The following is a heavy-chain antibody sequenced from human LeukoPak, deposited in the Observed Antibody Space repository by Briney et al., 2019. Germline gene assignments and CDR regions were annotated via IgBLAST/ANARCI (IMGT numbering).Heavy chain of an antibody. CDR2: ITSSSSAI. CDR3: ARKSGSSGYPFDY. D-gene: IGHD3-22*01. J-gene: IGHJ4*02. V-gene: IGHV3-48*01. Sequence: AGGSLRLSCAASGFAFSSYSMNWVRRAPGKGLEWVSYITSSSSAIYYADSVKGRFTISRDNAKNSLYLQMNSLRAEDTAVYYCARKSGSSGYPFDYWGQGTVVTVSS. CDR1: GFAFSSYS.